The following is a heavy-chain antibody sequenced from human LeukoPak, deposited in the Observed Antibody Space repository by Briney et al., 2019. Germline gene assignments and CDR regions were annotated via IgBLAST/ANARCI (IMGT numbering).Heavy chain of an antibody. D-gene: IGHD3-22*01. CDR1: GGSMSTYY. J-gene: IGHJ4*02. Sequence: PSETLSLTCTVSGGSMSTYYWSWIRQPPGKGREWSGYIYYSGSTNYNPSLKSRVIISVDTSKNQFSLKLSSVTAADTAVYYCAREGSYYDSGGYYYGSGYFDYWGQGTLVTVSS. V-gene: IGHV4-59*01. CDR2: IYYSGST. CDR3: AREGSYYDSGGYYYGSGYFDY.